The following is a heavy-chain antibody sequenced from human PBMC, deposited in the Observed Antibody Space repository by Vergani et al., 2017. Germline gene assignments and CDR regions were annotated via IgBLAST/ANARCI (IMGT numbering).Heavy chain of an antibody. CDR2: VFHSGSA. Sequence: QLQLQESGPGLVKPSETLYLTCIVSGDSINNGNYSWGWIRQPPGKGLEWIATVFHSGSAYYNPSLRRRVTISVETSKNQFSLRLTTLTAADTAVYYCARXFWVSQGVGAFETWGRGTEVSVSS. CDR3: ARXFWVSQGVGAFET. CDR1: GDSINNGNYS. D-gene: IGHD3-16*01. J-gene: IGHJ3*02. V-gene: IGHV4-39*01.